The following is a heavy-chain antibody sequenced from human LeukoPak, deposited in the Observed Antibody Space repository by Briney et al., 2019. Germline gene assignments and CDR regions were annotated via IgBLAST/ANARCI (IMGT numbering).Heavy chain of an antibody. CDR3: AREIVSVGY. Sequence: SQTLSLTCTVSGGSISSGSYYWSWIRQPAGKGLEWVGCIYTSGSTNYNPSLKSRVTISVDTSKNQFSLKLSSVTAADTAVYYCAREIVSVGYWGQGTLVTVSS. CDR1: GGSISSGSYY. V-gene: IGHV4-61*02. J-gene: IGHJ4*02. D-gene: IGHD3-16*02. CDR2: IYTSGST.